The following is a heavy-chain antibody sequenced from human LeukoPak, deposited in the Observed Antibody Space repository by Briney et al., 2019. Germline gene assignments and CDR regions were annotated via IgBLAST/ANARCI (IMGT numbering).Heavy chain of an antibody. CDR1: GGSISSGGYY. J-gene: IGHJ4*02. CDR2: IYYSGST. V-gene: IGHV4-31*03. CDR3: ARGGRWLPFDY. D-gene: IGHD5-24*01. Sequence: KSSETLSLTCTVSGGSISSGGYYWSWIRQHPGKGLEWIGYIYYSGSTYYNPSLKSRVTISVDTSKNQFYLKLSSVTAADTAVYYCARGGRWLPFDYWGQGTLVTVSS.